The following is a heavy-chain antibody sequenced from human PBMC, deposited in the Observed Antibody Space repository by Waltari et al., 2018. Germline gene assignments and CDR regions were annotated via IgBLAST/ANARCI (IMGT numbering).Heavy chain of an antibody. D-gene: IGHD3-22*01. J-gene: IGHJ6*02. Sequence: EVQLLESGGGWVQSGGSLRLPCAASGFTFSTYAMSWVRQAPGKGLEWVSVISGSGGSTYYADSVKGRFTISRDNSKNILYLQMNSLRVEDTAVYYCAKGGATMTLVPKWVDVWGQGTTVTVSS. V-gene: IGHV3-23*01. CDR3: AKGGATMTLVPKWVDV. CDR1: GFTFSTYA. CDR2: ISGSGGST.